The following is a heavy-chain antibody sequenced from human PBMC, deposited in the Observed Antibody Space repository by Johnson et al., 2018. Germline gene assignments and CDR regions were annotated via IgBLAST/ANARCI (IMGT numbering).Heavy chain of an antibody. CDR1: GYDFAKYW. Sequence: EVQLVESGAEVKEXGESXKIXCKGSGYDFAKYWITWVRQMPGKGLEWMGLIYADESLIKYSPSFQGQVPIPAAGSTSTAYLQGSSLKASDTAMYYCGRHGLKGCTDGGCYLSHYHHGVDVWGQGTTVTVSS. V-gene: IGHV5-51*01. CDR3: GRHGLKGCTDGGCYLSHYHHGVDV. D-gene: IGHD2-21*01. J-gene: IGHJ6*02. CDR2: IYADESLI.